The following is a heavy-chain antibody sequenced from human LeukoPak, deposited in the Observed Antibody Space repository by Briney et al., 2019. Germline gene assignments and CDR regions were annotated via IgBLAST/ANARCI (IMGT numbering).Heavy chain of an antibody. J-gene: IGHJ4*02. D-gene: IGHD5/OR15-5a*01. Sequence: GGSLRLSCEASGFTFKDYAMHWVRQAPGKGLEWVSGISWNSVSIGYADSVKGRFTISRDNAKNSLYLQMNSLRAEDTAVYYCARRLNFDYWGQGTLVTVSS. CDR1: GFTFKDYA. V-gene: IGHV3-9*01. CDR2: ISWNSVSI. CDR3: ARRLNFDY.